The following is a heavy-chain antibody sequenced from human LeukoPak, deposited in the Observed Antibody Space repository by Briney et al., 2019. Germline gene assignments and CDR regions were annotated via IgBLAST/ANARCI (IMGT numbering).Heavy chain of an antibody. J-gene: IGHJ4*02. CDR1: GYTFNSYD. CDR2: MNPNSGNT. D-gene: IGHD6-13*01. Sequence: VASVKVSCKASGYTFNSYDINWVRQATGQGLEWRGWMNPNSGNTGYAHKFQGRVTMTRNASISTAHMVLSSLRSEDTAVYYCARGQGSHGQQLGDYWGQGTLVTVSS. CDR3: ARGQGSHGQQLGDY. V-gene: IGHV1-8*01.